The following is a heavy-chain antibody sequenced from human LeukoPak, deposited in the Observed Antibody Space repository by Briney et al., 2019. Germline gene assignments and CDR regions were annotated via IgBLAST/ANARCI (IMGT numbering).Heavy chain of an antibody. CDR3: ASSYYYAFDL. D-gene: IGHD3-10*01. CDR1: GVSITAYY. J-gene: IGHJ2*01. V-gene: IGHV4-4*09. Sequence: PSETLSLTCTVSGVSITAYYWSWIRQPPGKGLEWIGYIYTSGSTNYNPSLKSRVTISVDTSKNQFSLKMSSVTAADTAVYYCASSYYYAFDLWGRGTLVTVSP. CDR2: IYTSGST.